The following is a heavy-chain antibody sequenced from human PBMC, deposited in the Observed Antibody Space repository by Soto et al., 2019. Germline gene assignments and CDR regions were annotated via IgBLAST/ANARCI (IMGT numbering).Heavy chain of an antibody. J-gene: IGHJ6*02. Sequence: QITLKESGPTLVKPTQTLTLTCTFSGFSLSTSGVGVGWIRQPPGKALEWLALIYWDDDKRYSPSLKSRLTTXKXTXXNQVVLTMTNMAPVDTATYYCAHSSGAEGGYGMDVWGQGTTVTVSS. CDR2: IYWDDDK. D-gene: IGHD3-16*01. V-gene: IGHV2-5*02. CDR1: GFSLSTSGVG. CDR3: AHSSGAEGGYGMDV.